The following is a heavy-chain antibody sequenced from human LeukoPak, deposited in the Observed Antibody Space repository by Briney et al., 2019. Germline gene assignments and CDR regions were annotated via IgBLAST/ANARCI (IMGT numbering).Heavy chain of an antibody. D-gene: IGHD6-19*01. Sequence: GGSLRLSCAASGFTFSSYGMHWVRQAPGKGLEWVAVIWYDGTNKYYADSVKGRFTISRDNSKDTLFLQMNSLRAEDTAVYYCAKASRQGAVASPLDYWGQGTLVTVSS. J-gene: IGHJ4*02. CDR2: IWYDGTNK. V-gene: IGHV3-33*06. CDR1: GFTFSSYG. CDR3: AKASRQGAVASPLDY.